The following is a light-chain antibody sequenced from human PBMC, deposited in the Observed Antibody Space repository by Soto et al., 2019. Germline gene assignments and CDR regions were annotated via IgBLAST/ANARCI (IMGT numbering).Light chain of an antibody. Sequence: NFMLTQPHSVSESPGKTVTISCTRSSGSIASNYVQWYQQRPGSAPTTVIYEDNQRPSGVPDRFSGSIDSSSNSASLTISGLNTEDEADYYCQSYDSSNHVVFGGGTKLTV. CDR1: SGSIASNY. CDR3: QSYDSSNHVV. J-gene: IGLJ2*01. V-gene: IGLV6-57*04. CDR2: EDN.